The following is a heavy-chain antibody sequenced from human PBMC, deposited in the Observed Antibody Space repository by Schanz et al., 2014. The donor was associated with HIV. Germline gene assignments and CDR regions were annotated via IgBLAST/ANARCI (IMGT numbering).Heavy chain of an antibody. CDR2: ISYDGSSH. CDR1: GFTFSSYA. V-gene: IGHV3-30-3*01. Sequence: QVQVVESGGGVVQPGRSLRLSCAGSGFTFSSYAMHWVRQAPGKGLEWVAFISYDGSSHYSADSVKGRITISRDNSKKTLNMHVDNPKADDTVLYYCARAPARSHEPWRGYWYGLDVGGQGTTVIVSS. CDR3: ARAPARSHEPWRGYWYGLDV. D-gene: IGHD3-3*01. J-gene: IGHJ6*02.